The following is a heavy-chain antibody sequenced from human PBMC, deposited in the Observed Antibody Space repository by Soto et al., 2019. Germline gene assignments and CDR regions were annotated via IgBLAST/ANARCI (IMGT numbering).Heavy chain of an antibody. V-gene: IGHV4-39*01. J-gene: IGHJ4*02. CDR3: ARQTTRYSGYQLGDY. Sequence: QLQLQESGPGLVKPSETLSLTCTVSGVSINGSGYHWGWVRQPPGKGLEWMGSAHYSGTTYYNPSLKSRVTISVDTSKNQFSLGLTSVTAADTAVYFCARQTTRYSGYQLGDYWGQGTLVTVSS. D-gene: IGHD5-12*01. CDR2: AHYSGTT. CDR1: GVSINGSGYH.